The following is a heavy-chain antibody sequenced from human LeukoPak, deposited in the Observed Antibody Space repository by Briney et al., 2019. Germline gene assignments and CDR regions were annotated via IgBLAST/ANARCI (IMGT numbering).Heavy chain of an antibody. Sequence: PSETLSLTCTVSGAPITSHYWSWIRQPPGKGLEWIGDIFYSGGSTNYNPSLKSRLTMSLDTSKNQFSLKLTSVTAADTAMYYCARRNTADASIDFWGQGTLVTASS. CDR2: IFYSGGST. J-gene: IGHJ4*02. CDR1: GAPITSHY. CDR3: ARRNTADASIDF. V-gene: IGHV4-59*08. D-gene: IGHD2/OR15-2a*01.